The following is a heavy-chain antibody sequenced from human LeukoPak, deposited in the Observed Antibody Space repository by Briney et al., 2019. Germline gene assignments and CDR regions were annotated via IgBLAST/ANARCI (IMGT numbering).Heavy chain of an antibody. V-gene: IGHV3-21*04. CDR1: GFTFTNYN. CDR3: ARVDLRDEGFDV. Sequence: GGSLRLSCSASGFTFTNYNMNWVRQAPGKGLEWVSSISTSSVYKHYADSVKGRFTISRDSATNSVYLQMNSLRAEDTAFYYCARVDLRDEGFDVWGQGTMVTVSS. CDR2: ISTSSVYK. J-gene: IGHJ3*01.